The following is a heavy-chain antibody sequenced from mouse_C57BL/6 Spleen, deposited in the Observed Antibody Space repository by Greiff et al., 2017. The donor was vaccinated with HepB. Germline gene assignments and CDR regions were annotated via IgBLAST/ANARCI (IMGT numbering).Heavy chain of an antibody. CDR2: IYPGDGDT. CDR1: GYAFSSYW. J-gene: IGHJ4*01. D-gene: IGHD3-1*01. Sequence: QVQLQQSGAELVKPGASVKISCKASGYAFSSYWMNWVKQRPGKGLEWIGQIYPGDGDTNYNGKFKGKATLTADKSSSTAYMQLSSLTSEDSAVYFCARRGARGYYAMDYWGQGTSVTVSS. CDR3: ARRGARGYYAMDY. V-gene: IGHV1-80*01.